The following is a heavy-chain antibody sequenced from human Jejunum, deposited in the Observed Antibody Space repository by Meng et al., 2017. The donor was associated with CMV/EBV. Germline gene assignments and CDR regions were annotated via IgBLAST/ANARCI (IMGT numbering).Heavy chain of an antibody. CDR2: TSYDGNSQ. V-gene: IGHV3-30*04. J-gene: IGHJ6*02. CDR1: GFSFSSHA. CDR3: AREFSVGGRTPGMAV. Sequence: GFSFSSHAMHCVRHAPGKGLGWVAVTSYDGNSQYYTDSVKGLFTISRDNSKTTLYLQMNSLRPEDTAVYFCAREFSVGGRTPGMAVWGQGTTVTVSS.